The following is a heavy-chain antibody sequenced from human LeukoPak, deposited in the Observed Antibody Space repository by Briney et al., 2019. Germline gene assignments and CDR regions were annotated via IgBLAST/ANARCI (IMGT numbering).Heavy chain of an antibody. D-gene: IGHD2-2*02. CDR1: GFTFSNNW. CDR2: ISRDGSST. Sequence: PGGSLRLSCAASGFTFSNNWMHWARQAPGKGLVWVSRISRDGSSTSYADSVKGRFTISRDNAKNTLYLQMNTLRAEDTAVYYCARDCSDTGCYNTAFDYWGQGTLVTVSS. V-gene: IGHV3-74*01. CDR3: ARDCSDTGCYNTAFDY. J-gene: IGHJ4*02.